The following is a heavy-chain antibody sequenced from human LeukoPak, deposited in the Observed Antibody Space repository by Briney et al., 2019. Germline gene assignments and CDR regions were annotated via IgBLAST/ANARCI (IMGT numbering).Heavy chain of an antibody. V-gene: IGHV3-66*01. CDR1: GFTVSSNY. CDR3: ARERRPGIAVAMYNWFDP. Sequence: GGSLRLSCAASGFTVSSNYMSWVRQAPGKGLEWVSVIYSGGSTYYADSVKGRFTISRDNSKNTLYLQMNSLRAEDTAVYYCARERRPGIAVAMYNWFDPWGQGALVTVSS. J-gene: IGHJ5*02. D-gene: IGHD6-19*01. CDR2: IYSGGST.